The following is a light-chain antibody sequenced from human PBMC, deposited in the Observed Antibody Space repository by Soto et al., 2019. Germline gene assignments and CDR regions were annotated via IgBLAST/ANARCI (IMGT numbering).Light chain of an antibody. J-gene: IGKJ1*01. CDR1: QSVDTTF. CDR2: GAS. V-gene: IGKV3-20*01. CDR3: QQYMSSVT. Sequence: EIVLTQSPGSLSLSPGQRATLSCRASQSVDTTFFAWYQKKPGQAPRLLIYGASKRATGIPDWFSGSGSGPDFTLIISRLEPEDFAVYYCQQYMSSVTFGQGTKVEIK.